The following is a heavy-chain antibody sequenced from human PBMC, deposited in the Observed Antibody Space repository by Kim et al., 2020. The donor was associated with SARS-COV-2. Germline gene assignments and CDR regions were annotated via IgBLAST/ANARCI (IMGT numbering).Heavy chain of an antibody. CDR3: ARGVYGDYRGARAYDY. D-gene: IGHD4-17*01. V-gene: IGHV3-23*01. Sequence: GGYLRLSCAASGFTFSSYAMSWVRQAPGKGLEWVSAISGSGGITNSADSVKGRFTMSRDTSKNTLYLQMNSLRADDTAIYYCARGVYGDYRGARAYDYWGQGTLVTVSS. CDR2: ISGSGGIT. CDR1: GFTFSSYA. J-gene: IGHJ4*02.